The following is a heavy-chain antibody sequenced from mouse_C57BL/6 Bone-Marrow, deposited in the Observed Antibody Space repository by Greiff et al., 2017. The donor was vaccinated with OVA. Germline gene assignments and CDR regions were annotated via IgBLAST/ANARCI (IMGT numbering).Heavy chain of an antibody. V-gene: IGHV1-69*01. Sequence: QVQLQQPGAELVMPGASVKLSCKASGCTFTSYWMHWVKQRPGQGLEWIGEIDPSDSYTNYNQKFKGKSTLTVDKSSSTAYMQLSSLTSEDSAVYYCARKGLLGYYGSSYGYFDYWGQGTTLTVSS. CDR3: ARKGLLGYYGSSYGYFDY. CDR2: IDPSDSYT. CDR1: GCTFTSYW. J-gene: IGHJ2*01. D-gene: IGHD1-1*01.